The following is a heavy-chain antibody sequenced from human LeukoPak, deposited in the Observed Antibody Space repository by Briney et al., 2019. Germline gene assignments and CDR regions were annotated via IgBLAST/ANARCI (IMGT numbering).Heavy chain of an antibody. J-gene: IGHJ4*02. CDR1: GFTFSSYA. D-gene: IGHD3-10*01. CDR3: ARDSTYYYDSGSSGPHYFDN. Sequence: QPGGSLRLSCAASGFTFSSYAMHWVRQAPGKGLEWVAVISYDGSNKYYADSVKGRFTISRDNSKNTLYLQLNSLRAEDTAVYYCARDSTYYYDSGSSGPHYFDNWGQGTLVSVSS. V-gene: IGHV3-30*04. CDR2: ISYDGSNK.